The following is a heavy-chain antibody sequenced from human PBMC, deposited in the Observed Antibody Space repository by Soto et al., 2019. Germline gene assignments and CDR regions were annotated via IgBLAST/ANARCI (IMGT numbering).Heavy chain of an antibody. CDR1: GYIFSTAD. CDR2: LNTNSGNT. J-gene: IGHJ5*02. Sequence: QVQLVQSGAEVNKPGASVKVSCKASGYIFSTADINWVRQAPGQGLEWMGWLNTNSGNTGYAQKLQGRVTMTRNTSINTAYMELSSLGSEDTAGYYSARDHSYNWNEEGWFHPWGQGTLVTVST. D-gene: IGHD1-20*01. CDR3: ARDHSYNWNEEGWFHP. V-gene: IGHV1-8*01.